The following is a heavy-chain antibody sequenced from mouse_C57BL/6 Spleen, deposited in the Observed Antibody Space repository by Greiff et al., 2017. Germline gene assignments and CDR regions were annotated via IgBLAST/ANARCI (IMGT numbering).Heavy chain of an antibody. CDR1: GFNINDSY. D-gene: IGHD1-1*01. CDR2: IDPEDGET. V-gene: IGHV14-2*01. Sequence: EVQLQQSGAELVKPGASVKLSCTASGFNINDSYMHWVKQRTEQGLEWIGRIDPEDGETKYAPKFPGKATITADTSSNTAYLQLISLTSEDTSVYYCASTVVATGFDYWGQGTTLTVSS. CDR3: ASTVVATGFDY. J-gene: IGHJ2*01.